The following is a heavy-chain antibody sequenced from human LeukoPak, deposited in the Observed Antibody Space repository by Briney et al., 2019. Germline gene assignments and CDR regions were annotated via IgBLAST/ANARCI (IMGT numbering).Heavy chain of an antibody. CDR2: ISGIGGAT. V-gene: IGHV3-23*01. CDR1: GLTFSSCA. Sequence: PGGSLGLSCEASGLTFSSCAMGWVRQAPGRGLEWVSGISGIGGATHYGDSVKGRFTNSRDNSKNTVYLQMNSLRAEDTALYHGGGHSSAWYDYWGQGILVTVSS. D-gene: IGHD6-19*01. J-gene: IGHJ4*02. CDR3: GGHSSAWYDY.